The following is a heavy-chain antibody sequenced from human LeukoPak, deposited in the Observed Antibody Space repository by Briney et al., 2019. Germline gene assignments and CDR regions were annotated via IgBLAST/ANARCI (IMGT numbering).Heavy chain of an antibody. CDR3: AREDGTKWELPSGAFDI. Sequence: SETLSLTCTVSGGSISSYYWSWIRQPPGKGLEWIGYIYYSGSTNYNPSLKSRVTISVDTSKNQLSLKLSSVTAADTAVYYCAREDGTKWELPSGAFDIWGQGTMVTVSS. J-gene: IGHJ3*02. CDR2: IYYSGST. D-gene: IGHD1-26*01. V-gene: IGHV4-59*01. CDR1: GGSISSYY.